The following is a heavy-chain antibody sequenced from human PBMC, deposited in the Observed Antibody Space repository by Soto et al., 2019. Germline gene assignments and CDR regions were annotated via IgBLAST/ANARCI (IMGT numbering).Heavy chain of an antibody. CDR3: ARKEYGDCLDV. D-gene: IGHD4-17*01. J-gene: IGHJ6*02. CDR1: GGSITGYF. Sequence: PSETLSLTCTVSGGSITGYFWSWIRQPPGKGLECIGYLSDSGSTDYTPSLNSRATISVDTSKNQFSLQLSSVTAADTAVYYCARKEYGDCLDVWGQGTTVTVSS. CDR2: LSDSGST. V-gene: IGHV4-59*01.